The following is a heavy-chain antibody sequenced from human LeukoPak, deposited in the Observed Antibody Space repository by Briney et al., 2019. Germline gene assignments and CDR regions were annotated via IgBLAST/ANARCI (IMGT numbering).Heavy chain of an antibody. J-gene: IGHJ4*02. CDR3: ANHLACGSTSCPPFDY. CDR2: ISCDGSNK. D-gene: IGHD2-2*01. Sequence: GGSLRLSCAASGFTFSSYGMHWVRQAPGKGLEWVAVISCDGSNKYYADSVKGRFTISRDNSKNTLYLQMNSLRAEDTAVYYCANHLACGSTSCPPFDYWGQGTLVTVSS. CDR1: GFTFSSYG. V-gene: IGHV3-30*18.